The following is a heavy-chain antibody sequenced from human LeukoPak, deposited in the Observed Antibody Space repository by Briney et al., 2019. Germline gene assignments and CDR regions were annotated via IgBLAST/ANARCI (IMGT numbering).Heavy chain of an antibody. Sequence: GASLKISCKGSGSRFTSYWIGWVRRLPGKGLEWMGIIYPGDSDTRYSPSFQGQVTISADKSISTAYLQWSSLKASDTAMYYCARLAVAAPYYFDYWGQGTLVTVSS. V-gene: IGHV5-51*01. CDR3: ARLAVAAPYYFDY. D-gene: IGHD6-19*01. J-gene: IGHJ4*02. CDR1: GSRFTSYW. CDR2: IYPGDSDT.